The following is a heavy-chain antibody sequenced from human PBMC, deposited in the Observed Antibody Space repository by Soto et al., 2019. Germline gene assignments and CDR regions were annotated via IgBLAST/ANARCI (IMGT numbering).Heavy chain of an antibody. Sequence: GGSLRLSCAASGFTFSSYAMSWVRQAPGKGLEWVSAISGSGGSTYYADSVKGRFTISRDNSKNTLYLQMNSLRAEDTAVYYCAKANPYYYYDSSGYYPRAPYFDYWGQGTLVTVSS. CDR3: AKANPYYYYDSSGYYPRAPYFDY. CDR2: ISGSGGST. CDR1: GFTFSSYA. J-gene: IGHJ4*02. V-gene: IGHV3-23*01. D-gene: IGHD3-22*01.